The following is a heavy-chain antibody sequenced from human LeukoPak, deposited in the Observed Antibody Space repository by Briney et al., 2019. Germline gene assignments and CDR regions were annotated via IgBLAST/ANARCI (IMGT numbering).Heavy chain of an antibody. J-gene: IGHJ3*02. CDR3: ARDRVYGYYYDSSGYSVYAFDI. D-gene: IGHD3-22*01. V-gene: IGHV1-2*06. CDR1: GYTFTGYY. Sequence: ASAKVSCKASGYTFTGYYMHWVRQAPGQGLEWMGRINPNRGGTNYAQKFQGRVTMTRDTSISTAYMELSRLRSDDTAVYYCARDRVYGYYYDSSGYSVYAFDIWGQGTMVTVSS. CDR2: INPNRGGT.